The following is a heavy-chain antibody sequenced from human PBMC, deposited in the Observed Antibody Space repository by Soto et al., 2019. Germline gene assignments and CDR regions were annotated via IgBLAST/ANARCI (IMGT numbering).Heavy chain of an antibody. D-gene: IGHD2-15*01. Sequence: QVQLQESGPGLVKPSGTLSLTCAVSGGSISSSNWWSWVRQPPGKGLEWIGEIYHSGSTNYNPSLKSWVTISVDKSKNQLPLKLSSVTAADTAVYYCARDRCSGGSCYSGREWRYFDYWGQGTLVTVSS. CDR2: IYHSGST. CDR3: ARDRCSGGSCYSGREWRYFDY. CDR1: GGSISSSNW. J-gene: IGHJ4*02. V-gene: IGHV4-4*02.